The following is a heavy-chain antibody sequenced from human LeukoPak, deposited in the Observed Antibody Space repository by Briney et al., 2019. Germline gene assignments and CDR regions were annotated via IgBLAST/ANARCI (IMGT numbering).Heavy chain of an antibody. Sequence: PSETLSLTCTVSGGSISSYFWSWIRQPPEKGLEWIGYIYYTGGTNYNPSLKSRVTISVDTSKKHFSLKLSSVTAADTAVYYCAGTGLFFDYWSQGTLVTVSS. CDR2: IYYTGGT. CDR1: GGSISSYF. J-gene: IGHJ4*02. V-gene: IGHV4-59*01. D-gene: IGHD7-27*01. CDR3: AGTGLFFDY.